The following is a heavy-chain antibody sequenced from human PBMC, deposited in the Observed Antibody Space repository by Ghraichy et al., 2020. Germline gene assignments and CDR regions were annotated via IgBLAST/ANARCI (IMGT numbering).Heavy chain of an antibody. CDR1: GFTFSSYW. V-gene: IGHV3-74*01. CDR3: ARGGPEYCSGGSCYAGDY. D-gene: IGHD2-15*01. J-gene: IGHJ4*02. CDR2: INSDGSSI. Sequence: GGSLRLSCAVSGFTFSSYWMHWVRQAPGKGLVWVSRINSDGSSISYADSVKGRFTFSRDNAKNTLYLQMNSLRADDTAVYYCARGGPEYCSGGSCYAGDYWGQGNLVTVSS.